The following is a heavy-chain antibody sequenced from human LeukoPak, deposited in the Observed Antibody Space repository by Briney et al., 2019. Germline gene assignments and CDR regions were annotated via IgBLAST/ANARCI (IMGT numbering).Heavy chain of an antibody. V-gene: IGHV4-61*01. Sequence: PSETLSLTCTVSGGSVSSGSYYWSWIRQPPGKGLEWIGHIYYSGSTNYNPSLKSRVTISVDTSKNQFSLKLSSVTAADTAVYYCAREDGTRFDYWGQGTLVTVSS. D-gene: IGHD2-2*01. CDR3: AREDGTRFDY. CDR2: IYYSGST. J-gene: IGHJ4*02. CDR1: GGSVSSGSYY.